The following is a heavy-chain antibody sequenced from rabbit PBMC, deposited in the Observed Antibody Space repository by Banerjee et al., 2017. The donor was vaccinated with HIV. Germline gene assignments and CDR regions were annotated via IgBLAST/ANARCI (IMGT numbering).Heavy chain of an antibody. J-gene: IGHJ4*01. D-gene: IGHD6-1*01. CDR1: GFSFSGNYW. CDR2: IYAGDGRT. V-gene: IGHV1S45*01. CDR3: ARSVTYYGYARKL. Sequence: QEQLEESGGDLVQPEGSLTLICTASGFSFSGNYWICWVRQTPGKGVEWIACIYAGDGRTWYASWAKGRFTISKTSSTTVTLQMTSLTAADKATYFCARSVTYYGYARKLWGPGTLVTVS.